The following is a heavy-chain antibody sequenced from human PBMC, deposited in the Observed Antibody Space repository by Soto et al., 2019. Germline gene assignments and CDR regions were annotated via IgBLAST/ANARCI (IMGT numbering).Heavy chain of an antibody. V-gene: IGHV4-61*01. CDR2: IYYSGST. Sequence: PSETLSLTCTVSGGSVSSGSYYWSWIRQPPGKGLEWIGYIYYSGSTNYNPSLKSRVTISVDTSKNQFSLKLSSVTAADTAVYYCARAYYDILTGYFHYFDYWGQGTLVTVS. CDR3: ARAYYDILTGYFHYFDY. D-gene: IGHD3-9*01. CDR1: GGSVSSGSYY. J-gene: IGHJ4*02.